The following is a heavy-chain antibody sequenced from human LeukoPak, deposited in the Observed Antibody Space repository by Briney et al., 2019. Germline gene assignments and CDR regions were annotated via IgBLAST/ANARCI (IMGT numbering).Heavy chain of an antibody. CDR1: GFPFSVAW. D-gene: IGHD3-22*01. V-gene: IGHV3-15*01. Sequence: GGSLRLSCAGSGFPFSVAWMSWVRQAPGKGLEWVGLIQSKTDGGTTVYAGSVKGRFTFSRDDSKNTVYLQMNSLKAEDTAVYYCTFSPTGYYYDTSEWGQGTLVTVSS. CDR3: TFSPTGYYYDTSE. CDR2: IQSKTDGGTT. J-gene: IGHJ4*02.